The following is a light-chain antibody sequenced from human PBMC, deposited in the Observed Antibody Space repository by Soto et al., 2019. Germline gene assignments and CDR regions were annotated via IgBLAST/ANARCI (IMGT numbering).Light chain of an antibody. J-gene: IGKJ1*01. CDR3: QQYNNWPWT. CDR1: QSVSSSY. CDR2: GAS. V-gene: IGKV3-15*01. Sequence: EIVLTQSPGTLSLSPGERATLSCRASQSVSSSYLARYQQKPGQAPRLLIYGASTRAPGFPARFSGSGSGTDFTLTISSLQSEDFAVYYCQQYNNWPWTFGQGTKV.